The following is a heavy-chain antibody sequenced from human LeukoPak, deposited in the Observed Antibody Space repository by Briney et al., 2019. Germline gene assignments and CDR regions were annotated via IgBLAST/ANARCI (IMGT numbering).Heavy chain of an antibody. Sequence: SETLSLTCTVSGGSISSSSYYWVWIRQPPGKGLEWIGTISYGGSSYYSPSLKSRVTISVDTSKNHFSLKLSSVTAADTAVYYCARAQPTAVWNYLRGMDWFDPWGQGTLVTVSS. CDR2: ISYGGSS. D-gene: IGHD1-7*01. J-gene: IGHJ5*02. CDR1: GGSISSSSYY. V-gene: IGHV4-39*02. CDR3: ARAQPTAVWNYLRGMDWFDP.